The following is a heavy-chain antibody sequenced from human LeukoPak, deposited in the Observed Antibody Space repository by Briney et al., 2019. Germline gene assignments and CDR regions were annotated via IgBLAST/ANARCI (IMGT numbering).Heavy chain of an antibody. J-gene: IGHJ5*02. CDR1: GYTFTSYY. V-gene: IGHV1-46*01. CDR2: INLIGGLT. Sequence: ASVKVSCKASGYTFTSYYIHWLRQAPGQGPQWMGMINLIGGLTHYAPKFQGRVTMTRDTSTSTVYMELSSLGSEDTAVYYCARDGYWSSTSCYGWFDPWGQGTLVTVSS. CDR3: ARDGYWSSTSCYGWFDP. D-gene: IGHD2-2*03.